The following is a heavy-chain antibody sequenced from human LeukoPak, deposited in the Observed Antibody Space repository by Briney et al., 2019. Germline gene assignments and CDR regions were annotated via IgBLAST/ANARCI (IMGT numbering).Heavy chain of an antibody. CDR1: GFTFSSYG. J-gene: IGHJ4*02. CDR2: IWYDGSNK. Sequence: GRSLRLSCAASGFTFSSYGMHWVRQAPGKGLEWVAVIWYDGSNKYYADSVKGRFTISRDNSKNTLHLQMNSLRAEDTAVYYCARGRYYYGSGSYYTGEYYLDYWGQGTLVTVSS. D-gene: IGHD3-10*01. V-gene: IGHV3-33*01. CDR3: ARGRYYYGSGSYYTGEYYLDY.